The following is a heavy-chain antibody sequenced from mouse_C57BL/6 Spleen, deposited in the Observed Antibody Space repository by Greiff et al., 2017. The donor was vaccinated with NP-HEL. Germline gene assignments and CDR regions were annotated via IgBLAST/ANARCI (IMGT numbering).Heavy chain of an antibody. CDR2: IYPGDGDT. D-gene: IGHD1-1*01. Sequence: QVQLQQSGAELVKPGASVKISCKASGYAFSSYWMNWVKQRPGKGLEWIGQIYPGDGDTNYNGKFKGKATLTADKSSSTAYMQLSSLTSADSAVYFCASGYGSSYWFAYWGQGTLVTVSA. CDR3: ASGYGSSYWFAY. J-gene: IGHJ3*01. CDR1: GYAFSSYW. V-gene: IGHV1-80*01.